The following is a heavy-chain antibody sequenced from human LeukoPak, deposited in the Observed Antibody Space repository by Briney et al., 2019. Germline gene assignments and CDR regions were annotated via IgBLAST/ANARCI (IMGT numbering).Heavy chain of an antibody. Sequence: GGSLRLSCAASGFTFSSYSMNWFRQAPGKGLEGVSYISSSSSTIYYAYSVKGRFTISRDNAKNSLYLQMNSLRDEDTAVYYCARTYSSGWLGGFDYWGQGTLVTVSS. CDR1: GFTFSSYS. CDR2: ISSSSSTI. CDR3: ARTYSSGWLGGFDY. J-gene: IGHJ4*02. V-gene: IGHV3-48*02. D-gene: IGHD6-19*01.